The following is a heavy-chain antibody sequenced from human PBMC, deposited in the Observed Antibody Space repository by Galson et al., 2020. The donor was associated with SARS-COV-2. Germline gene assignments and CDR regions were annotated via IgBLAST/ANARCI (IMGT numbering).Heavy chain of an antibody. J-gene: IGHJ6*02. CDR3: ARERGELLWFGELFTRVGYYYGMDV. V-gene: IGHV1-18*01. CDR1: GYAFTSYG. Sequence: ASVKVSCEASGYAFTSYGISWVRQAPGQGLEWMGWISAYNGNTNYAQKLQGRVTMTTDTSTSTAYMELRSLRSDDTAVYYCARERGELLWFGELFTRVGYYYGMDVWGQGTTVTVSS. CDR2: ISAYNGNT. D-gene: IGHD3-10*01.